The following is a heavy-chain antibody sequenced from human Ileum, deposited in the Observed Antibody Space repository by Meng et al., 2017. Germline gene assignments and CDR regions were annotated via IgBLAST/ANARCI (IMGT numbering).Heavy chain of an antibody. D-gene: IGHD2/OR15-2a*01. J-gene: IGHJ4*02. V-gene: IGHV3-15*04. Sequence: LLGWGGGVVTSRGAPVLPSAARGCIVRYDLCSWVRQAPGKGLEWLGRIAPKHNGEETQYAGPVRGRFTISRDDSKTTLYLQMNSLKTDDIALYYCTILNRGRFDYWGRGALVTVSS. CDR3: TILNRGRFDY. CDR2: IAPKHNGEET. CDR1: GCIVRYDL.